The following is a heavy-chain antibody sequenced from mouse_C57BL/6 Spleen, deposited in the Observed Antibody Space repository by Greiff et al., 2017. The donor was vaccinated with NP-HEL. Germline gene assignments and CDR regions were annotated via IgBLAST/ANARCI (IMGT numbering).Heavy chain of an antibody. CDR1: GFNIKDDY. CDR2: IDPENGDT. J-gene: IGHJ2*01. CDR3: TREREKTYYFDY. V-gene: IGHV14-4*01. Sequence: EVQLVESGAELVRPGASVKLSCTASGFNIKDDYMHWVKQRPEQGLEWIGWIDPENGDTEYASKFQGKATIPADTSSNTAYLQLSSLTSEDTAVYYCTREREKTYYFDYWGQGTTLTVSS.